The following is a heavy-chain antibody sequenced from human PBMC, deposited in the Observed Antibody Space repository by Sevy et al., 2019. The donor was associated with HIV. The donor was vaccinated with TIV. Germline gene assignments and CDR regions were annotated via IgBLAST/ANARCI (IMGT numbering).Heavy chain of an antibody. CDR1: GDSVSSNNAA. J-gene: IGHJ6*02. Sequence: SQTLSRTCAISGDSVSSNNAAWNWIRLSPSSGIEWLGRTFYRSNWYNDYAVSVKGRITINPDTSKNQLSLQLTSVTPEDTAVYYCARDGLTYGGMDVWGQGSTVTVSS. CDR2: TFYRSNWYN. CDR3: ARDGLTYGGMDV. V-gene: IGHV6-1*01. D-gene: IGHD1-20*01.